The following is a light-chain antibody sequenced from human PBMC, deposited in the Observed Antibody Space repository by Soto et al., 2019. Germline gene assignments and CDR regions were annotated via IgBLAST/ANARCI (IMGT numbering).Light chain of an antibody. CDR3: GTWDSSLSAGV. CDR2: DNN. V-gene: IGLV1-51*01. Sequence: QSVLTKPPSVSAAPGQKVTISCSGSSSNIVNNYVSWYQQLPGTAPKLLIYDNNKRPSGIPDRFSGSKSGTSATLGITGLQTGDEADYYCGTWDSSLSAGVFGGGTKLTVL. CDR1: SSNIVNNY. J-gene: IGLJ2*01.